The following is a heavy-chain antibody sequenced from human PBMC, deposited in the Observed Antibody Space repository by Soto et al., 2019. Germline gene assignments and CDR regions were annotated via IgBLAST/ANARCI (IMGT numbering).Heavy chain of an antibody. Sequence: PGGSLRLSCAASGFTFSSYAMHWVRQAPGKGLEWVAVISYDGSNKYYADSVKGRFTISRDNFKNTLYLQMNSLRAEDTAVYYCARDWRHCDYWGQGTLVTVSS. V-gene: IGHV3-30-3*01. CDR1: GFTFSSYA. CDR3: ARDWRHCDY. J-gene: IGHJ4*02. CDR2: ISYDGSNK.